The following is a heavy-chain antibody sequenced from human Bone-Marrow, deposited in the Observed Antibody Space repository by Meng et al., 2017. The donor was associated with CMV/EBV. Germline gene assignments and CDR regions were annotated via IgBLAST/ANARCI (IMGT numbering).Heavy chain of an antibody. D-gene: IGHD1-26*01. J-gene: IGHJ6*02. CDR2: INWNGGST. CDR3: ARGATLLGATTILYGMDV. V-gene: IGHV3-20*04. Sequence: GESLKISCAASGFTFDDYGISWVRQAPGKGLEWGSGINWNGGSTGYADSVKGRFTISRDNAKTSLYLQMNSLRAGDTALYFCARGATLLGATTILYGMDVWGQGTTVTVSS. CDR1: GFTFDDYG.